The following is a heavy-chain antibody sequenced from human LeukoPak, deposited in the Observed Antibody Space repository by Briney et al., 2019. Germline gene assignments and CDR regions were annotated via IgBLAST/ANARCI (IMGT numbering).Heavy chain of an antibody. D-gene: IGHD3-22*01. CDR2: INPHSGGT. CDR1: GYTFTGYY. J-gene: IGHJ5*02. CDR3: ARDEFNYYDSSGYSRFDP. Sequence: ASVKVSCKASGYTFTGYYIQWVRQAPGQGLEWMGWINPHSGGTNYAQEFQGRVTMTRDTSISTAYMELSRLRSDDTAVYYCARDEFNYYDSSGYSRFDPWGQGTLVTASS. V-gene: IGHV1-2*02.